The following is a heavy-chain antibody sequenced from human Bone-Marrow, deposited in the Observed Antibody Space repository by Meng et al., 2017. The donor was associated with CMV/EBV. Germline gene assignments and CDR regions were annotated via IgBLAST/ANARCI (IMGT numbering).Heavy chain of an antibody. Sequence: SVKVSCKASGGTFSSYTISWVRQAPGQGLEWMGRIIPILGIANYAQKFQGRVTITADKSTSTAYMELSSLRSEDTAVYYCAKLPGAGYCSSTSCPTDYWGQGTLVTVS. CDR1: GGTFSSYT. CDR3: AKLPGAGYCSSTSCPTDY. CDR2: IIPILGIA. V-gene: IGHV1-69*02. D-gene: IGHD2-2*01. J-gene: IGHJ4*02.